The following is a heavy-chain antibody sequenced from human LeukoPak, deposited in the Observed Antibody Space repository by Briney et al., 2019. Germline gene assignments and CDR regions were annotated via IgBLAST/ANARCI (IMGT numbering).Heavy chain of an antibody. CDR3: ARGLNSSGYYYVSFFFDH. CDR1: GFTFSSYA. J-gene: IGHJ4*02. CDR2: IYYSGST. V-gene: IGHV4-59*01. Sequence: GSLRLSCAASGFTFSSYAMSWIRQPPGKGLEWVGYIYYSGSTNYNPSLKSRVTTSVDTSKNQFSLKLSSVTAADTAVYYCARGLNSSGYYYVSFFFDHWGQGTLVTVSS. D-gene: IGHD3-22*01.